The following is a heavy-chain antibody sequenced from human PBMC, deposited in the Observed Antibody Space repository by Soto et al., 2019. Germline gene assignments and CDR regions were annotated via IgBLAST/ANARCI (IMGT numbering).Heavy chain of an antibody. J-gene: IGHJ4*02. V-gene: IGHV4-4*02. D-gene: IGHD3-10*01. CDR2: IYHSGST. Sequence: PSETLSLTCAVSGGSISSSNWWSWVRQPPGKGLEWIGEIYHSGSTNYNPSLKSRVTISADKSKSQFSLKLSSVTAADTAVYYCARASMVRGARYYFDYWGQGTLVTVSS. CDR3: ARASMVRGARYYFDY. CDR1: GGSISSSNW.